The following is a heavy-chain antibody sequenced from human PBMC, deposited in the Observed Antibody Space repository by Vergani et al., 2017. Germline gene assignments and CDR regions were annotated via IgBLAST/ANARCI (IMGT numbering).Heavy chain of an antibody. J-gene: IGHJ6*02. D-gene: IGHD3-10*01. Sequence: EEHLVESGGGLVKPGGSLRLSCVASGFTFGSYSVNWVRQAPGRGLEWVASISSSGNYVYYAASVKGRFYISRDNAKSLLSLQMNSLRGDDTAVYYCARDQGSGTNRHHYGMDVWGQGTTVTVSS. CDR1: GFTFGSYS. CDR2: ISSSGNYV. CDR3: ARDQGSGTNRHHYGMDV. V-gene: IGHV3-21*06.